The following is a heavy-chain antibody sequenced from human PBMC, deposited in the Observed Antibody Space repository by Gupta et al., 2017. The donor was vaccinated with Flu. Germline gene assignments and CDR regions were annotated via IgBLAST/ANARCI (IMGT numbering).Heavy chain of an antibody. CDR1: GASISGSSYN. Sequence: QLQLQESGPGLVKPSETLSLTCTVSGASISGSSYNWGWIRQPPGKGLEWIGSIYYSGNTYYNTSLNSRLTMSIDASKNQFYLKLTSVTAADTAVYFCYGQGQWGQGTLVTVSS. J-gene: IGHJ4*02. D-gene: IGHD4-17*01. V-gene: IGHV4-39*01. CDR3: YGQGQ. CDR2: IYYSGNT.